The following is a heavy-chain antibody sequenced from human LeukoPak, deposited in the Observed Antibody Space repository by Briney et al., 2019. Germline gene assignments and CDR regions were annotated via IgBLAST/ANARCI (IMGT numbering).Heavy chain of an antibody. CDR1: GFTFSSYS. CDR3: ARVLGATLRYFDY. V-gene: IGHV3-48*01. CDR2: ISSSSSTI. D-gene: IGHD1-26*01. Sequence: GGSLRLSCAASGFTFSSYSMNWVRQAPGKGLEWVSYISSSSSTIHYADSVKGRFTISRDNAKNSLYLQMNSLRAEDTAVYYCARVLGATLRYFDYWGQGTLVTVSS. J-gene: IGHJ4*02.